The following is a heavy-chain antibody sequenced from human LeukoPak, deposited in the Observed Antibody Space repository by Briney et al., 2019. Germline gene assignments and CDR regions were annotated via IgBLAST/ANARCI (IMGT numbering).Heavy chain of an antibody. CDR1: GFTFSGSA. V-gene: IGHV3-73*01. CDR2: IRSKANSYAT. CDR3: TTGGNFYDGSTWFDP. Sequence: PGGSLRLSCAASGFTFSGSAMHWVRQASGKGLEWVARIRSKANSYATAYAASVKGRFTISRDDSSNTAYLQMSTLKTEDTALYYCTTGGNFYDGSTWFDPWGQGTLVTVSS. D-gene: IGHD2-21*02. J-gene: IGHJ5*02.